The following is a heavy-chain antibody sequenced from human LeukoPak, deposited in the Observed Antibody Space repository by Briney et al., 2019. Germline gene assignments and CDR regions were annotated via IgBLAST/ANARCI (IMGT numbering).Heavy chain of an antibody. V-gene: IGHV3-53*01. CDR3: ARNRQRADPFDY. D-gene: IGHD6-25*01. CDR1: GFTVSSNY. J-gene: IGHJ4*02. CDR2: IYSGGST. Sequence: GGSLRLSCAASGFTVSSNYMSWVRQAPGKGLEWVSVIYSGGSTYYADSVKGRFTISRDNSKNTLYLQMNSLRAEDTAVYYCARNRQRADPFDYWGQGTLVTVSS.